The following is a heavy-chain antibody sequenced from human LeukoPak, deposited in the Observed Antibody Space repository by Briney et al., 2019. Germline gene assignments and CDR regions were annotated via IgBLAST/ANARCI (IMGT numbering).Heavy chain of an antibody. CDR1: GFTLSSSA. J-gene: IGHJ5*02. CDR2: IWYDGSNK. Sequence: GGSLRLSCAASGFTLSSSAMHWVCQAQGKGLEWVSVIWYDGSNKYYADSVKGRFTISRDISKNTLYLQMNSLRAEDTAMYYCVRDIRGSTNRFDPWGQGTPVTVSS. D-gene: IGHD3-10*01. V-gene: IGHV3-33*01. CDR3: VRDIRGSTNRFDP.